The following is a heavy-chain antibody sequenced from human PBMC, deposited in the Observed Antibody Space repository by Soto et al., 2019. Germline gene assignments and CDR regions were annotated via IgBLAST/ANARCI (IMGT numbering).Heavy chain of an antibody. J-gene: IGHJ3*01. CDR2: ILYDGSNT. CDR3: AKVIGGADAFDF. Sequence: GGSLRLSCAASGFTFSSYGMHWVRQAPGKGLEWVAVILYDGSNTYYADSVKGRFTISRDNSKNTLYLQMNSLRAEDTAVYYCAKVIGGADAFDFWGQGTMVTVSS. D-gene: IGHD1-26*01. V-gene: IGHV3-33*06. CDR1: GFTFSSYG.